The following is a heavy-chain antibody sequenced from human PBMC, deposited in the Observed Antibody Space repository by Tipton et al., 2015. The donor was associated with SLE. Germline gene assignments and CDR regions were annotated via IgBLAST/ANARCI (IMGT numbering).Heavy chain of an antibody. Sequence: TLSLTCAVSGSSISDSYSWGWIRQTPGKGLEWIGNVYHSGGTNYNPSFKSRVTISVDTSKNKFSLKLSSVTAADTAVYYCARRRYGDFLLPDAFDIWGQGTMVTVSS. J-gene: IGHJ3*02. CDR3: ARRRYGDFLLPDAFDI. CDR1: GSSISDSYS. CDR2: VYHSGGT. V-gene: IGHV4-38-2*01. D-gene: IGHD4-17*01.